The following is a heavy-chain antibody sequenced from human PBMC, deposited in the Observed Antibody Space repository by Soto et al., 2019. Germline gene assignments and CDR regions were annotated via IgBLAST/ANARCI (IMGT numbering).Heavy chain of an antibody. CDR3: GRPGGDFVLPSDD. J-gene: IGHJ4*02. CDR2: IFHSGTA. V-gene: IGHV4-39*01. D-gene: IGHD2-21*02. Sequence: SETLSLTCSVSGASIDSSAYYWAWIRQPPGKGLEWIGSIFHSGTAYYSPSLAGRVTMSVDTSKNQFSVNLNSVTAADTAVYFGGRPGGDFVLPSDDWGPGTLVTVSS. CDR1: GASIDSSAYY.